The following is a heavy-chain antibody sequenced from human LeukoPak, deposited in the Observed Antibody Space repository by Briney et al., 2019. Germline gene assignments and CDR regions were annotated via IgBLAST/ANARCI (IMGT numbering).Heavy chain of an antibody. CDR3: ARHGHSSSLWFGYNWFDP. V-gene: IGHV5-51*01. D-gene: IGHD6-13*01. CDR1: GYSFTSYW. Sequence: GESLKISCKGSGYSFTSYWIGWVRPMPGKGLEWMGIIYPGDSDTRYSPSFQGQVTISADKSISTAYLQWSSLKASDTAMYYCARHGHSSSLWFGYNWFDPWGQGTLVTVSS. CDR2: IYPGDSDT. J-gene: IGHJ5*02.